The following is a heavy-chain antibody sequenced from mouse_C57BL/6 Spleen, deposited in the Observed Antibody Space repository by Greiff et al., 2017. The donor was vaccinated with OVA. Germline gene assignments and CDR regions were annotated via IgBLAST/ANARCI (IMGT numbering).Heavy chain of an antibody. CDR2: ISSGGSYT. CDR3: ARQGLPHYAMDY. D-gene: IGHD2-2*01. Sequence: EVQRVESGGDLVKPGGSLKLSCAASGFTFSSYGMSWVRQTPDKRLEWVATISSGGSYTYYPDSVKGRFTISRDNAKNTLYLQMSSLKSEDTAMYYCARQGLPHYAMDYWGQGTSVTVSS. J-gene: IGHJ4*01. CDR1: GFTFSSYG. V-gene: IGHV5-6*01.